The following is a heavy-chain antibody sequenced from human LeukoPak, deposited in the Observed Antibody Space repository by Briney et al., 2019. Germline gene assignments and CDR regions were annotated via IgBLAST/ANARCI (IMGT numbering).Heavy chain of an antibody. CDR3: AKGPVVGGYYYYYYMDV. V-gene: IGHV4-59*01. CDR1: DDSITIYY. Sequence: SETLSLTCTVSDDSITIYYWSWIRQPPGKGLEWIGYIDHTGITNYNPSLKSRVTISVDTSKNQFSLKLSSVTAADTAVYYCAKGPVVGGYYYYYYMDVWGKGTTVTVSS. J-gene: IGHJ6*03. CDR2: IDHTGIT. D-gene: IGHD1-26*01.